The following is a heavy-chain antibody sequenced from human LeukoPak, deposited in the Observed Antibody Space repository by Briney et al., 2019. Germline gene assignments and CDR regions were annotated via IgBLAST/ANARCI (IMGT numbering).Heavy chain of an antibody. Sequence: PGGSLRLSCTASGFTFSSFSMNWVRQAPGKGLEWLSYISSSSDTLYYADSVKGRFTISRDNAKNSLYLQMNSLRAEDTAVYYCARMGPLGAFDIWGQGTMVTVSS. V-gene: IGHV3-48*04. CDR2: ISSSSDTL. J-gene: IGHJ3*02. CDR3: ARMGPLGAFDI. D-gene: IGHD3-16*01. CDR1: GFTFSSFS.